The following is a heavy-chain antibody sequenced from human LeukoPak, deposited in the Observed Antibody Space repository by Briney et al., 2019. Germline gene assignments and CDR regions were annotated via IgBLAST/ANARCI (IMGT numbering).Heavy chain of an antibody. V-gene: IGHV3-9*01. CDR1: GFTFDDYA. CDR2: ISWNSGSI. D-gene: IGHD3-9*01. J-gene: IGHJ4*02. Sequence: QSGRSLRLSCAASGFTFDDYALHWVRQAPGKGLEWVSGISWNSGSIGYADSVKGRFTISRDNAKNSLYLQMNSLRAEDTALYYCARVSNNYDILTGYSRGGYYFDYWGQGTLVTVSS. CDR3: ARVSNNYDILTGYSRGGYYFDY.